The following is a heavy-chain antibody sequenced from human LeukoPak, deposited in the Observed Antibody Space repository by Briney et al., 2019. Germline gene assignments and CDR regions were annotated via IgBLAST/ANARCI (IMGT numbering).Heavy chain of an antibody. J-gene: IGHJ4*02. CDR3: AIYDTSFFDY. Sequence: GASVKVSCKVSGGTFSNYAITWVRQAPGQGLEWMGGILPFFGTANYAQIFQGRVTITADKSTNTAYMELSSLTSEDTAVYYCAIYDTSFFDYWGQGTLVTVSS. V-gene: IGHV1-69*06. CDR2: ILPFFGTA. CDR1: GGTFSNYA. D-gene: IGHD2/OR15-2a*01.